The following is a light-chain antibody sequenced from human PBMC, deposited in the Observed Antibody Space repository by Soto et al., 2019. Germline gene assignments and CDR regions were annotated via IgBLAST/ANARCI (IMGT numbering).Light chain of an antibody. J-gene: IGLJ7*01. Sequence: QSVPTQPPSASGTPGQRVTISCSGSSSNIGSNTVNWYQQLPGTAPKLLIFNNNQRPSGVPDRFSGSKSGTSASLAISGLQSGDEADYYCAAWDDSLNGGVFGGGTQLTVL. CDR3: AAWDDSLNGGV. CDR2: NNN. CDR1: SSNIGSNT. V-gene: IGLV1-44*01.